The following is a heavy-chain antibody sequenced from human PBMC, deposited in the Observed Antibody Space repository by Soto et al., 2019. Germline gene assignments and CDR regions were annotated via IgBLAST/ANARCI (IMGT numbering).Heavy chain of an antibody. CDR2: IKSKTDGGTT. CDR1: GFTFSNAW. Sequence: GGSLRLSCAASGFTFSNAWMNWVRQAPGKGLEWVGRIKSKTDGGTTDYAAPVKGRFTISRDDSKNTLYLQMNSLKTEDTAVYYCTTTGSYDILTGYYSRYYYYGMDVWGQGTTVTVSS. CDR3: TTTGSYDILTGYYSRYYYYGMDV. V-gene: IGHV3-15*07. D-gene: IGHD3-9*01. J-gene: IGHJ6*02.